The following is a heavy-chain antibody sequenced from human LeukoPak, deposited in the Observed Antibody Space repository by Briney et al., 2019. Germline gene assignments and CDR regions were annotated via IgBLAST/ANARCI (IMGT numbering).Heavy chain of an antibody. J-gene: IGHJ5*02. CDR1: GGSIITTNYY. Sequence: SETLSLTCTVSGGSIITTNYYWGWIRQPPGKGLEWIGSINYSGSTHYNPSLKSRVTIFVDTSKNQFSLKLSSVTAADTAVYYCASWGNXDINWFDPWGQGTLVTVSS. CDR3: ASWGNXDINWFDP. D-gene: IGHD3-16*01. V-gene: IGHV4-39*01. CDR2: INYSGST.